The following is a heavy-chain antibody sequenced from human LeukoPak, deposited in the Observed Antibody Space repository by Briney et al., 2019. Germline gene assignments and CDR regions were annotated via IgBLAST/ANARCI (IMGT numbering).Heavy chain of an antibody. Sequence: GRSLRLSCAASGFTFGSYGMHWVRQAPGKGLEWVAVISYDGSNKYYADSVKGRFTISRDNSKNTLYLQMNSLRAEDTAVYYCAKLDWSYCGGDCYSPVDAFDIWGQGTMVTVSS. J-gene: IGHJ3*02. D-gene: IGHD2-21*02. CDR3: AKLDWSYCGGDCYSPVDAFDI. CDR1: GFTFGSYG. V-gene: IGHV3-30*18. CDR2: ISYDGSNK.